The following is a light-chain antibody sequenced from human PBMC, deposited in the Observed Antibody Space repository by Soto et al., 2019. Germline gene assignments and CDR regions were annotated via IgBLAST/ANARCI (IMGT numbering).Light chain of an antibody. CDR2: GAS. CDR3: QQYSSTFWT. J-gene: IGKJ1*01. V-gene: IGKV3-20*01. CDR1: QSISSSY. Sequence: EIVLTQSPGTLSLSPGERTTLSCRASQSISSSYLAWYQQKPGQAPRLLVYGASSRATGIPDRFSGSGSGTDFTLTISRLEPEDLALYYCQQYSSTFWTLGQGTKVEIQ.